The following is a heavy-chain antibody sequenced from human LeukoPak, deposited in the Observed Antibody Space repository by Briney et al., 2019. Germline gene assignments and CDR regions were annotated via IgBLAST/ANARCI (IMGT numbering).Heavy chain of an antibody. V-gene: IGHV3-30*02. CDR2: IRYDGSNK. Sequence: GGSLRLSCAASGFTFSSYGMHWVRQAPGKGLEWVAFIRYDGSNKYYADSVKGRFTISRDNAKNSLYLQMNSLRAEDTAVYYCARDQQVAGLFDYWGQGTLVTVSS. CDR1: GFTFSSYG. CDR3: ARDQQVAGLFDY. D-gene: IGHD6-19*01. J-gene: IGHJ4*02.